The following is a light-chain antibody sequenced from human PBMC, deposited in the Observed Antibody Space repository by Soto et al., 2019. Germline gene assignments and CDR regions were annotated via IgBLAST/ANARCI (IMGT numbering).Light chain of an antibody. V-gene: IGKV3-15*01. CDR3: QQYTDWTIT. J-gene: IGKJ5*01. CDR1: QSVSSN. Sequence: EILLTQSPATLSGSPGERATLSCGASQSVSSNFAWYQQKTGQAPRLLIYDASTRATGIPARFSGSGSGTELTLTISSIENEDFEVYLCQQYTDWTITFGQGTRLEIK. CDR2: DAS.